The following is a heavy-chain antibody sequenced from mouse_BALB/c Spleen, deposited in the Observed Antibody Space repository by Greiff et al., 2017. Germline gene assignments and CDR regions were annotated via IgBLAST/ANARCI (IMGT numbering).Heavy chain of an antibody. CDR1: GFSLSRYS. CDR3: ARNGNYEAWFAY. CDR2: IWGGGST. V-gene: IGHV2-6-4*01. J-gene: IGHJ3*01. Sequence: VKLVESGPGLVAPSQSLSITCTVSGFSLSRYSVHWVRQPPGKGLEWLGMIWGGGSTDYNSALKSRLSISKDNSKSQVFLKMNSLQTDDTAMYYCARNGNYEAWFAYWGQGTLVTVSA. D-gene: IGHD2-1*01.